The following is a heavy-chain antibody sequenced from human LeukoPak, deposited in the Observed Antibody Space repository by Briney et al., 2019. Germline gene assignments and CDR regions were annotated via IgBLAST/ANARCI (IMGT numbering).Heavy chain of an antibody. D-gene: IGHD3-22*01. CDR1: GFTFSSYA. CDR3: ARDSYYYDSSGYPEY. J-gene: IGHJ4*02. CDR2: ISYDGSNK. Sequence: GGSLRLSCAASGFTFSSYAMQWVRQARGKGLEWVAVISYDGSNKYYADSVKGRFTISRDNSKNTLYLQMNSLRAEDTAVYYCARDSYYYDSSGYPEYWGQGTLVTVSS. V-gene: IGHV3-30-3*01.